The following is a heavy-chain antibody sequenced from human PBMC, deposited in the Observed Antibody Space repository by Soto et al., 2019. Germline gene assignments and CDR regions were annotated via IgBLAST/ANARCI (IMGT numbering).Heavy chain of an antibody. CDR1: GYSFTDYW. Sequence: PGESLKISCKTSGYSFTDYWINWVRQMPGKGLEWMGRIDPIDSYTNYSPSFQGHVTISVDKSSSTAYLQWSSLKASDTAMYYCARRYDLLTGRQFDSWGQGTLVTVSS. D-gene: IGHD3-9*01. CDR3: ARRYDLLTGRQFDS. CDR2: IDPIDSYT. J-gene: IGHJ4*02. V-gene: IGHV5-10-1*01.